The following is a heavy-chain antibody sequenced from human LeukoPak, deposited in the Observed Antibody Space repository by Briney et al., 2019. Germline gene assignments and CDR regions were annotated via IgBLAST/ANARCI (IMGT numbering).Heavy chain of an antibody. CDR2: INHDGTDK. CDR3: AREDWGPRFDP. V-gene: IGHV3-7*05. D-gene: IGHD7-27*01. Sequence: GGSLRLSCAASGFTSTSYWMTWVRQAAGKGLHWVANINHDGTDKNYADSVKGRFTISRDNAKRSVFPQMNSLRAEDTGLYYCAREDWGPRFDPRGQGTLVTVSS. CDR1: GFTSTSYW. J-gene: IGHJ5*02.